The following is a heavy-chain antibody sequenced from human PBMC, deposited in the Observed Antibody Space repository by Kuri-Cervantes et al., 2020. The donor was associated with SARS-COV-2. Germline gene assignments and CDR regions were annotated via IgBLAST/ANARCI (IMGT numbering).Heavy chain of an antibody. D-gene: IGHD2-15*01. CDR3: ARILGGWQFDN. CDR1: GFTFSIYG. V-gene: IGHV3-33*01. CDR2: IWYDGSNK. Sequence: LSLTCAASGFTFSIYGMHWVRQAPGKGLEWVAVIWYDGSNKYYADSVKGRFTISRDNSKNTLYLQMNSLRAEDTAVYYCARILGGWQFDNWGQGTLVTVSS. J-gene: IGHJ4*02.